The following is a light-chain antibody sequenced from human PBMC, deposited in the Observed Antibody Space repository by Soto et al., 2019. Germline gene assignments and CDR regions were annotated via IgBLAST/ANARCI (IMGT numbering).Light chain of an antibody. CDR1: QSVRSN. V-gene: IGKV3-20*01. J-gene: IGKJ2*01. Sequence: EIVMTQSPVTLSVSPGERATLSCRASQSVRSNLAWYQQKPGQAPGLLIYGASSRATGIPDRFSGSGSGTDFTLTISRLEPEDFAVYYCQQYGSSPPYTFGQGTKVDIK. CDR3: QQYGSSPPYT. CDR2: GAS.